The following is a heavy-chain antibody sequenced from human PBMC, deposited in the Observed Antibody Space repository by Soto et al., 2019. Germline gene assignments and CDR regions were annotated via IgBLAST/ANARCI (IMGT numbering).Heavy chain of an antibody. Sequence: GGSLRLSCAASGFTFSSYWMHWVRQAPGKGLVWVSRINSDGSSTSYADSVKGRFTISRDNAKNTLYLQMNSLRAEDTAVYYCTTDGSSWYDYYYGMDVWGQGTTVTVSS. CDR3: TTDGSSWYDYYYGMDV. CDR2: INSDGSST. CDR1: GFTFSSYW. V-gene: IGHV3-74*01. J-gene: IGHJ6*02. D-gene: IGHD6-13*01.